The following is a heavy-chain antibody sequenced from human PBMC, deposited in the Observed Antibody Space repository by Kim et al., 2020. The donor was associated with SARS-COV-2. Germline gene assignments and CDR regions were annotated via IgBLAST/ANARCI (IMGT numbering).Heavy chain of an antibody. CDR2: IYSGGTT. CDR3: ARGGRRGDGYSGAFDI. V-gene: IGHV3-53*01. J-gene: IGHJ3*02. D-gene: IGHD4-4*01. CDR1: GFTVSSNY. Sequence: GGSLRLSCAAPGFTVSSNYMSWVRQAPGKGLEWVSVIYSGGTTYYADSVKGRFTISRDNSKNALYLQMNSLRAEDTAVYYCARGGRRGDGYSGAFDIWGQGTMVIVSS.